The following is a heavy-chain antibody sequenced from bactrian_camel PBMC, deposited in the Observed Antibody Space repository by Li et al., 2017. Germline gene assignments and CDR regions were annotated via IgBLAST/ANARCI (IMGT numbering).Heavy chain of an antibody. Sequence: QLVESGGGSVQAGGPLRLSCAVSGYLLSNSDYLLAWFRQAPGKEREGVAAIDSDGRTDYVASVRGRFTISQGNAKTSLYLQMNDLKPEDTAVYYCAIAQQEYRRCLLPELRGSDFGYWGQGTQVTVS. J-gene: IGHJ6*01. CDR3: AIAQQEYRRCLLPELRGSDFGY. CDR2: IDSDGRT. D-gene: IGHD3*01. CDR1: GYLLSNSD. V-gene: IGHV3S53*01.